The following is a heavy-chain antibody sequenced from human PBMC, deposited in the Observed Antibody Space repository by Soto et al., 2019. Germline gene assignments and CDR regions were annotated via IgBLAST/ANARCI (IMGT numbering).Heavy chain of an antibody. Sequence: LSLTCAVYGGSFSGYYWSWIRQPPGKGLEWIGEINHSGSTNYNPSLKSRVTISVDTSKNQFSLRAEDTAVYYCAKEPIVAPGYYYGMDVWGQGTTVTVSS. D-gene: IGHD5-12*01. J-gene: IGHJ6*02. CDR2: INHSGST. CDR1: GGSFSGYY. CDR3: AKEPIVAPGYYYGMDV. V-gene: IGHV4-34*01.